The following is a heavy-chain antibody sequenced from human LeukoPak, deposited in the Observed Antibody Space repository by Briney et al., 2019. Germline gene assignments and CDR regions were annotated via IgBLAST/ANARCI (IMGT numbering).Heavy chain of an antibody. Sequence: GGSLRLSCAASGFTFSSYSMNWVRQAPGKGLEWVSSISSSSSYIYYADSVKGRFTISRDNAKNSLYLQINSLRAEDTAVYYCAREPGGGGYFDYWGQGTLVTVSS. V-gene: IGHV3-21*01. CDR1: GFTFSSYS. J-gene: IGHJ4*02. CDR2: ISSSSSYI. CDR3: AREPGGGGYFDY. D-gene: IGHD3-16*01.